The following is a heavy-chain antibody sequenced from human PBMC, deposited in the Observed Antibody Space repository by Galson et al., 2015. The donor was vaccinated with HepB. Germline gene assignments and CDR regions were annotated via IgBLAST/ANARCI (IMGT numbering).Heavy chain of an antibody. D-gene: IGHD2-15*01. CDR2: ISYDGGNE. Sequence: SLRLSCAASGFTFSNYAMHWVRQAPGKGLEWVAVISYDGGNEYYADSVKGRFTISRDNSKNTLYLQMNSLRAEDTAVYYCAKVEWGGTATTSQWLDYWGQGTLVTVSS. J-gene: IGHJ4*02. CDR3: AKVEWGGTATTSQWLDY. CDR1: GFTFSNYA. V-gene: IGHV3-30*18.